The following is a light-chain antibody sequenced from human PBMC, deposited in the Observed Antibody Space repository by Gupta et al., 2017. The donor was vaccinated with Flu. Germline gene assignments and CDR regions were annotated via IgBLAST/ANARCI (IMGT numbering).Light chain of an antibody. Sequence: AALSLSPGGKTTLSCWASQSISSYLAWYKQKPGQAPRLLIYDASTGGTGVPARFSGSGSGTDFTLTISSLEPEDFAVYYCQQHYNSPSLTFGQGTRLEIK. V-gene: IGKV3-11*01. CDR2: DAS. J-gene: IGKJ5*01. CDR1: QSISSY. CDR3: QQHYNSPSLT.